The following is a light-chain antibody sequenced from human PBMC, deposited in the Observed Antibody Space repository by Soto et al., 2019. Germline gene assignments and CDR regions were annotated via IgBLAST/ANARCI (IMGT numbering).Light chain of an antibody. CDR3: YTYAGGSTYL. Sequence: QSALTQPASVSGSPGQSITTSCTGTSSYVGSYSLLSWYQHHPGKAPKLIIYEDIKGPSGVSNRFSGSKSGNTASLRISGLQAEDEADYYCYTYAGGSTYLFGTGTKVTVL. V-gene: IGLV2-23*01. CDR2: EDI. J-gene: IGLJ1*01. CDR1: SSYVGSYSL.